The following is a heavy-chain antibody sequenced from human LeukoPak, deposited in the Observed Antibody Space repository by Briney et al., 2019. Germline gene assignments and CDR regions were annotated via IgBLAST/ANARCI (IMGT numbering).Heavy chain of an antibody. V-gene: IGHV1-2*02. Sequence: ASVKVSCKASGYIFTGYYMHWVRQAPGQGLEWMGWINPNNSDIDYAQKFQGRLTMTRDTSIGTAYMELSSLRSDDTAVYYCARKDNFDYWGQGTLVTVSS. CDR2: INPNNSDI. J-gene: IGHJ4*02. CDR1: GYIFTGYY. CDR3: ARKDNFDY.